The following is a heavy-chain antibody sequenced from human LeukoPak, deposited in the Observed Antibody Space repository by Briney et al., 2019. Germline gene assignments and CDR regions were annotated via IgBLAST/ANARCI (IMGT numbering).Heavy chain of an antibody. J-gene: IGHJ4*02. CDR3: ARDQDSYDY. Sequence: PGGSLRLSCAASGFTFSSYAMSWVRQAPGKGLEWVSAISGSGGSTYYADSVKGRFTISRDNAKNSLSLQMNSLRAEDTAVYYCARDQDSYDYWGQGTLVTVSS. CDR1: GFTFSSYA. V-gene: IGHV3-23*01. D-gene: IGHD3-22*01. CDR2: ISGSGGST.